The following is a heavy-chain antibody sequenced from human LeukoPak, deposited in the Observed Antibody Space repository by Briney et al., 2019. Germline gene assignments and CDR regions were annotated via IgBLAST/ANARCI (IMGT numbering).Heavy chain of an antibody. CDR3: ARDTDDYGDYAYDY. J-gene: IGHJ4*02. CDR2: ISSSSTI. V-gene: IGHV3-48*01. Sequence: GGSLRLSCAASGFTFSSYSMNWVRQAPGKGLEWVSYISSSSTIYYADSVKGRFTISRDNAKNSLYLQMNSLRAEDTAVYYCARDTDDYGDYAYDYWGQGTLVTVSS. D-gene: IGHD4-17*01. CDR1: GFTFSSYS.